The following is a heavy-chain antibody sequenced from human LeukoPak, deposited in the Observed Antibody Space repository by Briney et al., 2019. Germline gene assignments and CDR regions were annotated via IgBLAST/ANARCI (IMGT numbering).Heavy chain of an antibody. Sequence: PSETLSLTCTVSGGSISSFYWSWIRQPPGKGLEWIGYIYSSGHTNYKSSLKSRVTISLDTSKTQFSLRLSSVTAADTAVYYCAREDYDTSEIDYWGQGTLVTVSS. CDR1: GGSISSFY. D-gene: IGHD3-22*01. CDR2: IYSSGHT. CDR3: AREDYDTSEIDY. V-gene: IGHV4-4*08. J-gene: IGHJ4*02.